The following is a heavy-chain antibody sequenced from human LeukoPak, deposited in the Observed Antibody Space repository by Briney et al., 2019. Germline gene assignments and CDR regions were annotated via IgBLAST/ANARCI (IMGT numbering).Heavy chain of an antibody. CDR3: ARHSLPGYSSSWFDY. CDR1: GGSFSGYY. D-gene: IGHD6-13*01. Sequence: SETLSLTCAVYGGSFSGYYWSWIRQPPGKGLEWIGEINHSGSTNYNPSLKSRVTISVDTSKNQFSLKLSSVTAADTAVYYCARHSLPGYSSSWFDYWGQGTLVTVSS. CDR2: INHSGST. J-gene: IGHJ4*02. V-gene: IGHV4-34*01.